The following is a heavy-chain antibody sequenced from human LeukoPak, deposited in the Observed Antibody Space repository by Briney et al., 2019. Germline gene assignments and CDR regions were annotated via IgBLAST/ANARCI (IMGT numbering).Heavy chain of an antibody. Sequence: PGGSLRLSCAASGFTFSSYWMSWVRQAPGKGLEWVANIKQDGSEKYYVDSVKGRFTISRDNAKNSLYLQMNSLRAEDTAVYYCARDPVLAQLEFDYWGQGTLVTVSS. CDR1: GFTFSSYW. CDR2: IKQDGSEK. J-gene: IGHJ4*02. CDR3: ARDPVLAQLEFDY. V-gene: IGHV3-7*01. D-gene: IGHD5-18*01.